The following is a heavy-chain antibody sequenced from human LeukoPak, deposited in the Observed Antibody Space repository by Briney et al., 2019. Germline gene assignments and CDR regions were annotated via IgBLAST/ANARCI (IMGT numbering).Heavy chain of an antibody. CDR2: IWYDGSNK. J-gene: IGHJ4*02. CDR3: ARDGLYYEYVWGSYRFDY. D-gene: IGHD3-16*02. V-gene: IGHV3-33*01. CDR1: GFTFSSYG. Sequence: GGSLRLSCAASGFTFSSYGMHWVRQAPGKGLEWVAVIWYDGSNKYYADSVKGRFTISRDNSKNTLYLQMNSLRAEDTAVYYCARDGLYYEYVWGSYRFDYWGQGTLVTVSS.